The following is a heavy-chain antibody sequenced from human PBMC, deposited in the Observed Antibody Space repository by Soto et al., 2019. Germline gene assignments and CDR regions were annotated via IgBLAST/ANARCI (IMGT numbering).Heavy chain of an antibody. CDR2: INYSGNT. V-gene: IGHV4-59*01. CDR3: AKRRGAGGHFDY. J-gene: IGHJ4*02. CDR1: GGSISTYF. Sequence: PSETLSLTCTVSGGSISTYFWSWIRQPPGKGPEWLGYINYSGNTNYNPSLKNRATMSIDTSKKEFSLKLRSVTATDTAVYYCAKRRGAGGHFDYWGQGALVTVSS. D-gene: IGHD2-15*01.